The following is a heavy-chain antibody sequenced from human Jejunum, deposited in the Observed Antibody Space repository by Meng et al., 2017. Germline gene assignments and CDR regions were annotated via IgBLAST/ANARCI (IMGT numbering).Heavy chain of an antibody. CDR2: ISARGGT. D-gene: IGHD3-16*01. V-gene: IGHV4-61*02. CDR1: GGSISSGSSY. J-gene: IGHJ3*02. CDR3: ARGSIYTSNDYFNM. Sequence: SETLSLTCTVAGGSISSGSSYWSWIRQPAGKGLEWIGRISARGGTNYNPSLRSRVSTSVDMSKNQFSLNLTSVTAADTAMYYCARGSIYTSNDYFNMWGQGTMVTVSS.